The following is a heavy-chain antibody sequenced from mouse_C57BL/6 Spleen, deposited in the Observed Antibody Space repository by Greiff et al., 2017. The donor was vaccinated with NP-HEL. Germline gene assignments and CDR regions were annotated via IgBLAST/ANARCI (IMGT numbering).Heavy chain of an antibody. J-gene: IGHJ2*01. V-gene: IGHV1-50*01. CDR1: GYTFTSYW. D-gene: IGHD2-3*01. Sequence: QVQLQQPGAELVKPGASVKLSCKASGYTFTSYWMQWVKQRPGQGLEWIGEIDPSDSYTNYHQKFKGKATLTVDTSASTAYMPLSSLTSEDSAVYYCARSSYDGFDDWGQGTTRTVSS. CDR3: ARSSYDGFDD. CDR2: IDPSDSYT.